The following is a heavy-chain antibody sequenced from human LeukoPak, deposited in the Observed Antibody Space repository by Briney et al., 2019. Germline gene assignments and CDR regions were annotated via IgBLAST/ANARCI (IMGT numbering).Heavy chain of an antibody. J-gene: IGHJ6*02. CDR1: GFTFSSYA. CDR3: AKDTFPRAHQLLFGYYYGMDV. Sequence: GGSLRLSCAASGFTFSSYAMSWVRQAPGKGLEWVSAISGSGGSTYYADSVKGRFTISRDNSKNTLYLQMNSLRAEDTAVYYCAKDTFPRAHQLLFGYYYGMDVWGQGTTVTVSS. V-gene: IGHV3-23*01. CDR2: ISGSGGST. D-gene: IGHD2-2*01.